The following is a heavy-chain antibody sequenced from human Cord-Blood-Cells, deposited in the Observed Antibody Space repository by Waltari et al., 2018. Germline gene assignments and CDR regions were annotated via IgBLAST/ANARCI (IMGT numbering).Heavy chain of an antibody. D-gene: IGHD3-3*01. CDR2: IIPIFGTA. V-gene: IGHV1-69*01. CDR3: ERGSKPIIGVVNNRDYDYYGMGI. Sequence: QVQLVQSGAEVKKPGSSVKVSCKASGGTFSSSAISWVRQAPGQGLEWIGGIIPIFGTANYAQKFQGRVTITADESTSTAYMDLSSLGSEDTDVYYGERGSKPIIGVVNNRDYDYYGMGIWGQWTTVTVSS. J-gene: IGHJ6*02. CDR1: GGTFSSSA.